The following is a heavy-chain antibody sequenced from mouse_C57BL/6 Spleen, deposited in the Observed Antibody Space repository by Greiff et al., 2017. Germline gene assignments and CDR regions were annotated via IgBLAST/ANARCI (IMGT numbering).Heavy chain of an antibody. V-gene: IGHV1-42*01. J-gene: IGHJ4*01. D-gene: IGHD2-1*01. CDR3: ARYYGNFLYAMDY. CDR2: INPSTGGT. Sequence: VQLQQSGPELVKPGASVTISCKASGYSFTGYYMNWVKQSPEKSLEWIGEINPSTGGTTYNQKFKAKATLTVDKSSSTAYMQLKSLTSEDSAVYYCARYYGNFLYAMDYWGQGTSVTVSS. CDR1: GYSFTGYY.